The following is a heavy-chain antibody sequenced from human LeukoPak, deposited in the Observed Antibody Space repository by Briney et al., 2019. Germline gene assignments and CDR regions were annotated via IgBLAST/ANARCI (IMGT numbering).Heavy chain of an antibody. CDR3: AKGRRITPFQH. CDR2: ISWNSGSI. V-gene: IGHV3-9*01. D-gene: IGHD3-16*01. J-gene: IGHJ1*01. Sequence: GGSLRLSCAASGFTFDDYAMHWVRQAPGKGLEWVSGISWNSGSIGYADSVKGRFTISRDNAKNSLYLQMNSLRAEDTALYYCAKGRRITPFQHWGQGTLVTVSS. CDR1: GFTFDDYA.